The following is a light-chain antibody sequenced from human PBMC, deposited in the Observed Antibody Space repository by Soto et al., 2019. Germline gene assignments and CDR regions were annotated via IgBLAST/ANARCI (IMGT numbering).Light chain of an antibody. CDR3: SSYAGINTLV. V-gene: IGLV2-8*01. J-gene: IGLJ2*01. Sequence: QSALTQPPSASGSPGQSVTISCTGTSSDAGGHNYVSWYQQRPGKAPKLIIYEVTQRPSGVSDRFSGSKSGNTATLTVSGLQAEDEADYHCSSYAGINTLVFGGGTQLTVL. CDR1: SSDAGGHNY. CDR2: EVT.